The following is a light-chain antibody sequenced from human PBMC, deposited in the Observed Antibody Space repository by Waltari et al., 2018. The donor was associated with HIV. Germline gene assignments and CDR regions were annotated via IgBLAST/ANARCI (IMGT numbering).Light chain of an antibody. CDR2: TAS. Sequence: DIQMTQSPSSLSASVGDRVTITCRASQSVSTFLNWYQQKPGKAPKLLIYTASSLQSGVPSRFSGIGSGTDFTLTISSLHPEDFATYYFQQSYNNPRTFGQGTKVEI. J-gene: IGKJ1*01. CDR1: QSVSTF. CDR3: QQSYNNPRT. V-gene: IGKV1-39*01.